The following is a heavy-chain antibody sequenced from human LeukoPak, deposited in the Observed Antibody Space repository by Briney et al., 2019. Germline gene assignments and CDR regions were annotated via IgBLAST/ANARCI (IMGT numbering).Heavy chain of an antibody. Sequence: SVKVSCTASGGTFSSYAISWVRQAPGQGLEWMGGIIPIFGTANYAQKFQGRVTITADESTSTAYMELSSLRSEDTAVYYCARGLTGPQYYFDYWGQGTLVTVSS. CDR1: GGTFSSYA. CDR2: IIPIFGTA. CDR3: ARGLTGPQYYFDY. V-gene: IGHV1-69*13. D-gene: IGHD7-27*01. J-gene: IGHJ4*02.